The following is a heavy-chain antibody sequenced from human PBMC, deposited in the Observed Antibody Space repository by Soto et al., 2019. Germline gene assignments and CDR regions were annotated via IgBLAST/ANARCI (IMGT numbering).Heavy chain of an antibody. CDR3: AGLEVADSSGAGAH. V-gene: IGHV3-48*03. CDR2: ISGSGSTI. Sequence: GGSLRLSCAASGFSFSSYELNWVRQAPGKGLEWVSYISGSGSTIYYADSVKGRFTISRDNAKNSLYLQMNSLRAEDTAVYYCAGLEVADSSGAGAHWGQGTPVTV. J-gene: IGHJ4*02. CDR1: GFSFSSYE. D-gene: IGHD7-27*01.